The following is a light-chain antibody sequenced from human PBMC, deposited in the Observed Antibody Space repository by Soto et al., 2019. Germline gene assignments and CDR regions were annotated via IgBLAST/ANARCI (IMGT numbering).Light chain of an antibody. CDR1: SSDVGGYNY. CDR2: EVS. Sequence: QSVLTQPASVSVSPGQSITISCTGTSSDVGGYNYVSWYQQHPGKAPKLRIYEVSSRPSGVSNRFSGSKSGNTASLTISGLQAEDETDYYCSSYTSSSTRVGFGGGTKLPVL. J-gene: IGLJ2*01. CDR3: SSYTSSSTRVG. V-gene: IGLV2-14*01.